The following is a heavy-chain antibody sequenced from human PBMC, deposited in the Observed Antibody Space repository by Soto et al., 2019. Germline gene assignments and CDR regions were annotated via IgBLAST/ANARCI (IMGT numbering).Heavy chain of an antibody. D-gene: IGHD3-22*01. Sequence: QVQLQESGPGLVKPSGTLSLTCAVSGGSISSSYWWSWVRQPPGKGLEWIGEIYHSGNTNYNPSPKSRVTIAVDKSKNQFSLKLSSVTAADTAVYYCARRRITMIVVVFDAFDIWGQGTMVTVSS. CDR3: ARRRITMIVVVFDAFDI. J-gene: IGHJ3*02. CDR2: IYHSGNT. V-gene: IGHV4-4*02. CDR1: GGSISSSYW.